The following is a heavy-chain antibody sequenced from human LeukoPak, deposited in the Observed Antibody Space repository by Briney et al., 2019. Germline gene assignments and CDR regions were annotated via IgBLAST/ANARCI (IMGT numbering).Heavy chain of an antibody. V-gene: IGHV4-39*01. CDR2: IYYGGSP. CDR1: GGSISTTTNS. CDR3: ARRPIVGSTGFYFDP. Sequence: PSETLSLTCNVSGGSISTTTNSWGWAWIRQRPTKGLEWIGSIYYGGSPYYTSPLKSRVTISVDTSKNQFSLKLASPTAADTAVYYCARRPIVGSTGFYFDPWGPGTLVTVSS. J-gene: IGHJ5*02. D-gene: IGHD1-26*01.